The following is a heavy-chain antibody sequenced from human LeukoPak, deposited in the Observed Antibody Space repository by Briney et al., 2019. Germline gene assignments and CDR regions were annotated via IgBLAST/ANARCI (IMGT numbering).Heavy chain of an antibody. CDR2: INPGGTT. Sequence: PSETLSLTCAVYGGSFSGYDWSWIRQPPGKGLEWVGEINPGGTTNYNPSPKRRVTISVDTTKNQFSLKVSSVTAADTAVYYCAISPGDFYYYYGMDVWGRGTTVTVSS. CDR1: GGSFSGYD. V-gene: IGHV4-34*01. J-gene: IGHJ6*01. CDR3: AISPGDFYYYYGMDV.